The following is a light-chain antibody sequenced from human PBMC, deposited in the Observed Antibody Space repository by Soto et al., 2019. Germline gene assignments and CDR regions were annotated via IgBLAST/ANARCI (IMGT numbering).Light chain of an antibody. CDR2: EIS. CDR1: SNDIGDYNY. V-gene: IGLV2-14*01. Sequence: QSALTQPASVSGSPGQSITISCTGTSNDIGDYNYDSWYQQHPGEAPKLMIYEISKRPSGVSNRFSGSKSGNTASLTISGLQAEDEANYYCSSYTSTGTLYVFGTGTKVTLL. J-gene: IGLJ1*01. CDR3: SSYTSTGTLYV.